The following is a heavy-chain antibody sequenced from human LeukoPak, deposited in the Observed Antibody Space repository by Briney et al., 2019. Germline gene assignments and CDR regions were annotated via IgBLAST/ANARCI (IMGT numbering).Heavy chain of an antibody. CDR2: IYHSGTT. J-gene: IGHJ1*01. V-gene: IGHV4-4*02. CDR1: GGSISSSNW. Sequence: SGTLSLTCAVSGGSISSSNWWSWVRQPPGKGLEWIGEIYHSGTTNYNPSLKSRGTISVDKSKNQFSLNLSSVTAADTAVYYCASSLWFGEYTEYFQYWGQGTLVTVSS. D-gene: IGHD3-10*01. CDR3: ASSLWFGEYTEYFQY.